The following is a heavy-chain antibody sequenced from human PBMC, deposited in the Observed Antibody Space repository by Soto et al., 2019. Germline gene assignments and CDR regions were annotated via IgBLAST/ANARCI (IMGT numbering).Heavy chain of an antibody. CDR1: GFTFSSYA. Sequence: EVQLLESGGGLVQPGGSLRLSCAASGFTFSSYAMSWVRQAPGKGLEWVSAISGSGGSTYYADSVKGRFTISRDNSKNTLYLRMSSLRAEDTAVYYCAKDFRGAGTTGPTLWGQGTLVTVSS. CDR2: ISGSGGST. J-gene: IGHJ4*02. D-gene: IGHD1-7*01. V-gene: IGHV3-23*01. CDR3: AKDFRGAGTTGPTL.